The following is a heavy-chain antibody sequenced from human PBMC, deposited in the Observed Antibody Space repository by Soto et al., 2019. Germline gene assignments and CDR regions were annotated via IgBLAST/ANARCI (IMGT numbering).Heavy chain of an antibody. CDR1: GFMFSAYW. J-gene: IGHJ4*02. CDR2: IHGDGGKI. Sequence: GGSLRLSCAASGFMFSAYWMSWVRQAPGKGLEWVANIHGDGGKIYYVDSVKGRFTISRDNAKRSLYLQMNSLRAEDTAVYYCASDRFRGTYYLRGVTYFFEEWGQGAPVTVSS. CDR3: ASDRFRGTYYLRGVTYFFEE. D-gene: IGHD1-26*01. V-gene: IGHV3-7*03.